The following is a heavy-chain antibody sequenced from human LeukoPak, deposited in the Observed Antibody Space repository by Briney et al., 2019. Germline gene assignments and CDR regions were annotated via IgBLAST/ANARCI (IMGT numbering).Heavy chain of an antibody. J-gene: IGHJ6*03. CDR1: GFTFEDYG. CDR3: AREKNYYYYMDV. V-gene: IGHV3-20*04. Sequence: PGGSLRLSCAASGFTFEDYGMNWVRQAPGQGLEWVSGINWNGGSKGYADSVKGRFTIYRDNAKNSLYLQMNSLRAEDTALYYCAREKNYYYYMDVWGKGTTVTVSS. CDR2: INWNGGSK.